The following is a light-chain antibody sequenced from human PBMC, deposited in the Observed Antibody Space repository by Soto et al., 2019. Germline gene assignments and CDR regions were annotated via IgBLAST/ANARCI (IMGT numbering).Light chain of an antibody. CDR1: QNVANY. CDR2: ESS. J-gene: IGKJ1*01. Sequence: EIVLSQSPATLSLSHGERATLSCRASQNVANYLDWCQQKPGQAPRLLIYESSNRATGIAARFSGSGSGTDFTLTISGLEPEDFAVYYCQHRFSWPPAFGQGTKVAIK. V-gene: IGKV3-11*01. CDR3: QHRFSWPPA.